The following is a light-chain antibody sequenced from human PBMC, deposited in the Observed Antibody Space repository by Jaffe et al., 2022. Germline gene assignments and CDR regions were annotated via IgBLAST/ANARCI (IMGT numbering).Light chain of an antibody. Sequence: SALTQPASVSGSPGQSITISCTGTSDDVNSYKYVSWYQQHPGKAPKLLIYDVTNRPSGVSDRFSGSKSGNTASLTISGLQAEDEADYHCSSFTGSSTPYVFGSGTKVTVL. CDR1: SDDVNSYKY. CDR2: DVT. V-gene: IGLV2-14*03. CDR3: SSFTGSSTPYV. J-gene: IGLJ1*01.